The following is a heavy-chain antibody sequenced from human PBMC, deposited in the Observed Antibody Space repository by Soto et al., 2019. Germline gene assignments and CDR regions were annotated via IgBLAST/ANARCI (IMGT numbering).Heavy chain of an antibody. Sequence: VGSLRLSCAASGFTVSSNYMSWVRQAPGKGLEWVSVIYSGGSTYYADSVKGRFTISRDNSKNTLYLQMNSLRAEDTAVYYCARSSNSIAAAGTGFDYWGQGTLVTVSS. CDR3: ARSSNSIAAAGTGFDY. V-gene: IGHV3-53*01. CDR2: IYSGGST. J-gene: IGHJ4*02. CDR1: GFTVSSNY. D-gene: IGHD6-13*01.